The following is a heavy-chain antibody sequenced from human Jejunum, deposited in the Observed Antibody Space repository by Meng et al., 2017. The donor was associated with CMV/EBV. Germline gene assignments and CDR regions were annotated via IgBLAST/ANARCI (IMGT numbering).Heavy chain of an antibody. J-gene: IGHJ3*02. CDR2: INRSGTS. D-gene: IGHD3/OR15-3a*01. CDR1: FCGYH. Sequence: FCGYHWSGFRQPPGKWLEWFGEINRSGTSNFNPSLESRVTISVDTSKNQFSLNLNSVTAADTAVYYCARHHSYDVWGYPHDAFDIWGHGTTVTVSS. CDR3: ARHHSYDVWGYPHDAFDI. V-gene: IGHV4-34*01.